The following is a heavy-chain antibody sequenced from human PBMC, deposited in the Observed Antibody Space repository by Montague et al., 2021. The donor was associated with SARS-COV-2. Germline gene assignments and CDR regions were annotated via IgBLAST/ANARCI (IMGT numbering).Heavy chain of an antibody. CDR3: ARRIDYCGIDA. D-gene: IGHD4-23*01. V-gene: IGHV4-61*02. Sequence: TLSLTCTVSGGSISSGSHYWSWIRQPAGKGLEWIGRIDTSGNTNYISSLKSRVTISVDTSKNQCSLKLSSVTAADTAVYYCARRIDYCGIDAWGQGTLVTVSS. J-gene: IGHJ5*02. CDR1: GGSISSGSHY. CDR2: IDTSGNT.